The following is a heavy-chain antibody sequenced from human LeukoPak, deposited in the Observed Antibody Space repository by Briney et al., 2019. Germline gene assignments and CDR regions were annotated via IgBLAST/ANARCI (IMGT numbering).Heavy chain of an antibody. CDR2: VRYDETTK. J-gene: IGHJ4*02. Sequence: GGSLRLSCAASGFTFSNYGMHWVRQAPGKGLEWVAFVRYDETTKFYADSVKGRFTISRDNSMTTLYLQMNSPRAEDTAVYYCAKDVPSAYFDYWGQGTLVTVSS. V-gene: IGHV3-30*02. CDR3: AKDVPSAYFDY. CDR1: GFTFSNYG.